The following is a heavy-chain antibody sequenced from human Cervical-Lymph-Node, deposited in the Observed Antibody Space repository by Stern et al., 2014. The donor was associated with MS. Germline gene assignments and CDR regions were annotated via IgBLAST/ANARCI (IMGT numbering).Heavy chain of an antibody. CDR2: IKSSSDGGTT. CDR3: ASSSTLLRFHYYDSSVYYMFDY. V-gene: IGHV3-15*01. CDR1: GFSFSNAW. D-gene: IGHD3-22*01. J-gene: IGHJ4*02. Sequence: EVHLVESGGGLVKPGGSLRLSCAASGFSFSNAWMNWVRQAPGKGLEWIGRIKSSSDGGTTDFTASVKGRFTISRDDSTNTLYLQMSSLKTEDTAVYYCASSSTLLRFHYYDSSVYYMFDYWGQGTLVTVSS.